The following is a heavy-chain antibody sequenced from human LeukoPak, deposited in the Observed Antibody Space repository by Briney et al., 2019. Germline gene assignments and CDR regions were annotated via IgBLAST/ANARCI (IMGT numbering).Heavy chain of an antibody. V-gene: IGHV4-34*01. J-gene: IGHJ4*02. CDR1: GGSFSGYY. Sequence: SETLSLTCAVYGGSFSGYYWSWIRQPPGKGLEWIGEIHHSGSTNYNPSLKSRVTISVDTSKNQFSLKLSSVTAADTAVYYCARGQYSSGWYDYWGQGTLVTVSS. D-gene: IGHD6-19*01. CDR3: ARGQYSSGWYDY. CDR2: IHHSGST.